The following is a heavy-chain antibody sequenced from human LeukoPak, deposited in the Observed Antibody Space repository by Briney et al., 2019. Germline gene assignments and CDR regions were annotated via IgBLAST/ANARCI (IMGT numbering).Heavy chain of an antibody. Sequence: PGGSLRLSCAASGFTFSSYGMHWVRQAPGKGLEWVAVIWYDGSNKYYADSVKGRFTISRDNSKNTLYLQMNSLRAEDTAVYYCAKGAYDFWSGYYNPDYYYYYMDVWGKGTTVTVSS. D-gene: IGHD3-3*01. CDR3: AKGAYDFWSGYYNPDYYYYYMDV. CDR1: GFTFSSYG. J-gene: IGHJ6*03. CDR2: IWYDGSNK. V-gene: IGHV3-30*02.